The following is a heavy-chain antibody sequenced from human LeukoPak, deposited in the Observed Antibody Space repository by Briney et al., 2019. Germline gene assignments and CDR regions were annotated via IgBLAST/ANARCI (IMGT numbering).Heavy chain of an antibody. V-gene: IGHV3-23*01. D-gene: IGHD3-10*01. CDR3: ARDCYNLLWFGELLGMDV. CDR2: ISDSGGST. Sequence: GGSLRLSCAASGFTFSSYAMSRVRQAPGKGLEWVSAISDSGGSTYYADSVKGRFTISRDNSKNTLYLQMNSLRAEDTAAYYCARDCYNLLWFGELLGMDVWGQGTTVTVSS. J-gene: IGHJ6*02. CDR1: GFTFSSYA.